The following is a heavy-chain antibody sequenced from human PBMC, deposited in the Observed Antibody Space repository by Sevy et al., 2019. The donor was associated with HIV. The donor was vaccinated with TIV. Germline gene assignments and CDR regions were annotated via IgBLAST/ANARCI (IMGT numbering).Heavy chain of an antibody. Sequence: ASVKVSCKASGYTFTGYYMHWVRQAPGQGLEWMGWINPNSGGTNYAQKFQGRVTMTRDTSISTAYMELSRLRSDDTAVYYCARRCTNGTHVWFDPWGQGTLVTVSS. J-gene: IGHJ5*02. V-gene: IGHV1-2*02. CDR3: ARRCTNGTHVWFDP. CDR2: INPNSGGT. D-gene: IGHD2-8*01. CDR1: GYTFTGYY.